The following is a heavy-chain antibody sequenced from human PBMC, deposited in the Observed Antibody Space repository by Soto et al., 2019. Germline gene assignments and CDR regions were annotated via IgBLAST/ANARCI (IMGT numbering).Heavy chain of an antibody. CDR3: ATYYCAREGSSGWPFDY. CDR2: INPSGGGT. V-gene: IGHV1-46*01. CDR1: GFTFTSYC. Sequence: QVQLVQSGAEVKKPGASVKVSCKTSGFTFTSYCMTWVRQAPGQGLEWMGIINPSGGGTSYAQKFQGRVTMTRDTSTSTADMEMSSLRYEDTAMYYCATYYCAREGSSGWPFDYWGQGTLVTVSS. D-gene: IGHD6-19*01. J-gene: IGHJ4*02.